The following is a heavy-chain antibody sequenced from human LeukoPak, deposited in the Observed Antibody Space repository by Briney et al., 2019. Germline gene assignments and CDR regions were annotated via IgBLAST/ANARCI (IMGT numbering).Heavy chain of an antibody. J-gene: IGHJ4*02. V-gene: IGHV3-43D*03. CDR2: ISWDGGST. CDR1: GFTFDDYA. CDR3: AKDRWTTGSYFDY. Sequence: PGGSLRLSCAASGFTFDDYAMHWVRQAPGKGLEWVSLISWDGGSTYYADSVKGRFTISRDNSKNSLYLQMNSLRAEDTALYYCAKDRWTTGSYFDYWGQGTLVTVSS. D-gene: IGHD4-17*01.